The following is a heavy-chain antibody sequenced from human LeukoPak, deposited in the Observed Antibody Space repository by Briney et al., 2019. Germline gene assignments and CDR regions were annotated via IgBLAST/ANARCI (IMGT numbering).Heavy chain of an antibody. CDR1: GGSISSGGYY. Sequence: SETLSLTCTVSGGSISSGGYYWSWIRQPPGKGLEWIGEINHSGSTNYNPSLKSRVTISVDTSKNQFSLKLSSVTAADTAVYYCAREIAAAGMGYWGQGTLVTVSS. D-gene: IGHD6-13*01. CDR2: INHSGST. V-gene: IGHV4-39*07. CDR3: AREIAAAGMGY. J-gene: IGHJ4*02.